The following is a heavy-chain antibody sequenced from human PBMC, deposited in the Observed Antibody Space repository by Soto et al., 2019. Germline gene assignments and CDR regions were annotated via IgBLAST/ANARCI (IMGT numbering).Heavy chain of an antibody. Sequence: EVQLVESGGGLVQPGKSLRLSCAASGFTFDDYAMHWVRQVPGKGLEWVSGLSWNGASIDYAESVKGRFSISRDNGKNSLYLQMNSLRPEDTALYYCAKAESSGWHYAFAYWGQGILVTVSS. D-gene: IGHD6-19*01. J-gene: IGHJ4*02. CDR2: LSWNGASI. CDR3: AKAESSGWHYAFAY. CDR1: GFTFDDYA. V-gene: IGHV3-9*01.